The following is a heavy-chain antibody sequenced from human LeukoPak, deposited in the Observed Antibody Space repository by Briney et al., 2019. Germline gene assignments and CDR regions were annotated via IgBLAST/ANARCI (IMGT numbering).Heavy chain of an antibody. J-gene: IGHJ4*02. CDR2: ISGSGGTT. D-gene: IGHD2-8*02. V-gene: IGHV3-23*01. Sequence: SGASLRLSCAVSGFTFSSYAITWVRQAPGKGLEWVSVISGSGGTTYYADSVKGRFTISRDNSKDTLYLQMNSLRAEDTAIYYCAKASGTGAYFPFDSWGQGTLVTVSS. CDR1: GFTFSSYA. CDR3: AKASGTGAYFPFDS.